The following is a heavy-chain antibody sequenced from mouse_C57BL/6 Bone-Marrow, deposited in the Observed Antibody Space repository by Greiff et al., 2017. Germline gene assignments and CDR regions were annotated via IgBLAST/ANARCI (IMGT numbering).Heavy chain of an antibody. V-gene: IGHV5-9-1*02. D-gene: IGHD2-3*01. CDR2: ISSGGDYI. CDR1: GFTFSSYA. J-gene: IGHJ4*01. CDR3: TRVGYDGYYEGY. Sequence: EVQLVESGEGLVKPGGSLKLSCAASGFTFSSYAMSWVRQTPEKRLEWVAYISSGGDYIYYADTVKGRFTISRDNARNTLYLQMSSLKSEDTAMYYCTRVGYDGYYEGYWGQGTSVTVSS.